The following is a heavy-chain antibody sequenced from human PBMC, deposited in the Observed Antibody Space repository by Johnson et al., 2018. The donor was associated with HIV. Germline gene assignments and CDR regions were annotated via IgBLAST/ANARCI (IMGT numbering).Heavy chain of an antibody. Sequence: DVQVVESGGGLVQPGRSLRLSCAASGFTFDDYAMHWVRQAPGKGLEWVSGISWNSGSIGYADAVKGRFTISRDNAKNSLYLQMNSLRAEDTAVYYCARNRYYYDSSGYYPGAFDIWGQGTVVTASS. V-gene: IGHV3-9*01. CDR1: GFTFDDYA. J-gene: IGHJ3*02. D-gene: IGHD3-22*01. CDR2: ISWNSGSI. CDR3: ARNRYYYDSSGYYPGAFDI.